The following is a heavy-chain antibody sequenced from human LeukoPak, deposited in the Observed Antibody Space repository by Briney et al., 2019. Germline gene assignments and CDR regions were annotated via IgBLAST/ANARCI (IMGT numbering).Heavy chain of an antibody. D-gene: IGHD1-26*01. CDR2: IWFDGSNN. CDR1: IFPYSRYR. CDR3: ARETTTLDC. Sequence: GGSVTLPCAPWIFPYSRYRMHGLRQARGKALEWVAVIWFDGSNNFYADSVMRRLTISRDDSKNTLYLQRNSLRAEDTAVYYCARETTTLDCWRQGRLVSVCS. V-gene: IGHV3-33*08. J-gene: IGHJ4*02.